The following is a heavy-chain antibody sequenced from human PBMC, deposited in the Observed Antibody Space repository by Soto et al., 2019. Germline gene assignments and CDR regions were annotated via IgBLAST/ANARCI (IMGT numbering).Heavy chain of an antibody. D-gene: IGHD6-13*01. Sequence: PSETLSLTCAVHGGSFSGYFWTWIRQPPGKGLEWIGEINHTGSTNYDPSLESRVTISVDTSNNQFSLKLSSVTAADTAVYYCARDKRASSRGYGMDVWGQGTTVTVSS. CDR2: INHTGST. J-gene: IGHJ6*02. CDR3: ARDKRASSRGYGMDV. CDR1: GGSFSGYF. V-gene: IGHV4-34*01.